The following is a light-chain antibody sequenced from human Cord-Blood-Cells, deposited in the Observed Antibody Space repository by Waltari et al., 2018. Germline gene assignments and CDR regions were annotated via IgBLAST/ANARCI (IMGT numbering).Light chain of an antibody. V-gene: IGLV6-57*01. J-gene: IGLJ3*02. Sequence: FMLTQPHSVSASPGKTVTISCTRSSGTIASNYVQWYQQRPGSSPTTVFYEDNQRPSGVPGRFSGSIDSSSNSASLTISGLKTEDEADYYCQSYDSSNQVFGGGTKLTVL. CDR1: SGTIASNY. CDR3: QSYDSSNQV. CDR2: EDN.